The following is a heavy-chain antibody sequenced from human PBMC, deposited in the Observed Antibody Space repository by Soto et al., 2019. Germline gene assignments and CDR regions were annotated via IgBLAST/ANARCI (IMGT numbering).Heavy chain of an antibody. V-gene: IGHV4-39*07. CDR3: ARGPNYDILTGYSYGMDV. Sequence: PSETLSLTCTVSGGSITSSNYYWGWIRQPPGKGLEWIGSIYFSGSTHYNPSLKSRVTISVDTSKNQFSLKLSSVTAADTAVYYCARGPNYDILTGYSYGMDVWGQGTTVTVSS. J-gene: IGHJ6*02. D-gene: IGHD3-9*01. CDR1: GGSITSSNYY. CDR2: IYFSGST.